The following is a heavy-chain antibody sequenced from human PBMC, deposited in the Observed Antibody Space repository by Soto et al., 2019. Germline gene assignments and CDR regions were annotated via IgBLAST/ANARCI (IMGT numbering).Heavy chain of an antibody. CDR1: GYTFTRYT. J-gene: IGHJ5*02. D-gene: IGHD2-15*01. V-gene: IGHV1-3*01. CDR2: INPDNGNT. Sequence: ASVKVSCKASGYTFTRYTMNWVRQAPGQRLEWMGWINPDNGNTKSSQKFQDRVIITRDTSASTAYMALSSLRSEDTAVYYCARGIATGQLDPWGQGTLVTVSS. CDR3: ARGIATGQLDP.